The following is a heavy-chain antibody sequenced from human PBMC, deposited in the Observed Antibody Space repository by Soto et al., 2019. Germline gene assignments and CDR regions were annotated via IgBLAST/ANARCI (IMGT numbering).Heavy chain of an antibody. Sequence: SETLSLTCTVSGGSISSGNYYWSWIRQPPGKGLEWIGFISYSGSAYYNPSLKSRVTISVDTSKNQFSLKLSSVTAADTAVYYCAASVLTGYYGGFDYWGQGTLVTVSS. CDR3: AASVLTGYYGGFDY. J-gene: IGHJ4*02. CDR1: GGSISSGNYY. V-gene: IGHV4-30-4*01. D-gene: IGHD3-9*01. CDR2: ISYSGSA.